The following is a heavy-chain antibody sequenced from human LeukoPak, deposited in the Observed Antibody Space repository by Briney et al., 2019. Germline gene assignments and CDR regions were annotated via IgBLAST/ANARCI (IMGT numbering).Heavy chain of an antibody. V-gene: IGHV3-23*01. Sequence: PGGSLRLSCAASGFTFRSYAMSWVRQAPGKGLEWVSAISGSGGVTYYADSVKGRFTISRDNSKNTLYLQMNSLRAEDTAVYYCAKREWIQLWLPLSYWGQGTLVTVPS. J-gene: IGHJ4*02. CDR2: ISGSGGVT. CDR1: GFTFRSYA. D-gene: IGHD5-18*01. CDR3: AKREWIQLWLPLSY.